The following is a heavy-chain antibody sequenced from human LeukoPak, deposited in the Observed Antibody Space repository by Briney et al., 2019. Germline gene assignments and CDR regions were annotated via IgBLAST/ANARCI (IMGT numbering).Heavy chain of an antibody. CDR1: GGSLSSYY. CDR2: ICYSGST. Sequence: SETLSLTCTDSGGSLSSYYWSWLRQPPGKALEWIGDICYSGSTNYNPSCKSRVTISVATSKIQFSLKLSSVTAADTAVYYCARRDGILLWFGEPLFNGFDPWGQGTLVTVSS. V-gene: IGHV4-59*12. D-gene: IGHD3-10*01. CDR3: ARRDGILLWFGEPLFNGFDP. J-gene: IGHJ5*02.